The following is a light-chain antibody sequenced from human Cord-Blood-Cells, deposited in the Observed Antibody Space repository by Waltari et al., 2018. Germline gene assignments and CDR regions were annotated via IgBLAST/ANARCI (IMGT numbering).Light chain of an antibody. CDR2: AAS. V-gene: IGKV1-39*01. Sequence: DIKLTQSPSSLPASVGDRVTITCRASQSISSYLNWYKQKPGKAPKLLIYAASSLQSGVPSRFSGSGSGTDFTLTISSLQPEDFATYYCQQSYSTPLTFGGGTKVEIK. CDR3: QQSYSTPLT. CDR1: QSISSY. J-gene: IGKJ4*01.